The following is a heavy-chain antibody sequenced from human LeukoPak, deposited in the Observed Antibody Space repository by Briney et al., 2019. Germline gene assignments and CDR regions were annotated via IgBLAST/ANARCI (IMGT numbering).Heavy chain of an antibody. CDR2: INHSGST. CDR1: GGSISSGDYY. V-gene: IGHV4-39*07. D-gene: IGHD5-12*01. J-gene: IGHJ4*02. CDR3: ARVAREWLRFVDY. Sequence: PSETLSLTCTVSGGSISSGDYYWSWIRQPPGKGLEWIGEINHSGSTNYNPSLKSRVTISVDTSKNQFSLKLSSVTAADTAVYYCARVAREWLRFVDYWGQGTLVTVSS.